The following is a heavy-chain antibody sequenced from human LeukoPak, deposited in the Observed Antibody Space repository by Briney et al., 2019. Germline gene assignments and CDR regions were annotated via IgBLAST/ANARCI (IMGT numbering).Heavy chain of an antibody. CDR1: GFTFSNYA. J-gene: IGHJ4*02. V-gene: IGHV3-21*01. Sequence: GRSLRLSCAASGFTFSNYAMNWVRQAPGKGLEWVSSISSTSSHTYFADSLKGRFTISRDNARNSLYLQLNSLRADDTAVYYCATGSPVAGSKALDYWGQGTLVTVSS. CDR3: ATGSPVAGSKALDY. CDR2: ISSTSSHT. D-gene: IGHD6-19*01.